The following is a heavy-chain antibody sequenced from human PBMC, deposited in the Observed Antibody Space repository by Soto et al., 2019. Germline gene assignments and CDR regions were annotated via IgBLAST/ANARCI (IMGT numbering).Heavy chain of an antibody. D-gene: IGHD3-3*01. CDR2: IWFDGSRK. J-gene: IGHJ4*02. CDR1: GFSFSSYG. Sequence: QVQLVESGGGVVQPGRSLRLSCAASGFSFSSYGMHWVRQAPGKGLEWLAVIWFDGSRKNHANSVKGRFTISRDNSKNTRYLQRNSLRAEDTAVYYCARSNYDFWSGYYYPDYWGQGTLVTVSS. CDR3: ARSNYDFWSGYYYPDY. V-gene: IGHV3-33*01.